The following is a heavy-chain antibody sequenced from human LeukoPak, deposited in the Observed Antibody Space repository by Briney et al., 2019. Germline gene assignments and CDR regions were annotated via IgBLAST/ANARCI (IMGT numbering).Heavy chain of an antibody. CDR2: ISYDGSNK. D-gene: IGHD1-1*01. V-gene: IGHV3-30*03. J-gene: IGHJ3*02. CDR1: GFTFSSYG. CDR3: ATRTTGTNSAFDI. Sequence: GGSLRLSCAASGFTFSSYGMHWVRQAPGKGLEWVAVISYDGSNKYYADSVKGRFTISRDNSKNTLYLQMNSLRAEDTAVYYCATRTTGTNSAFDIWGQGTMVTVSS.